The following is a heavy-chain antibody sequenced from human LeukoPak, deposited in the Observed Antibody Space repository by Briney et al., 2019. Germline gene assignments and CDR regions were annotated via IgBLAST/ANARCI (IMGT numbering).Heavy chain of an antibody. V-gene: IGHV4-59*01. CDR1: GGSISSYY. CDR3: ASLASGYGDSIHLDY. D-gene: IGHD4-17*01. J-gene: IGHJ4*02. CDR2: IYYSGST. Sequence: PSETLSLTCTVSGGSISSYYWSWIRQPPGKGLEWIGYIYYSGSTNYNPSLKSRVTISVDTSKNQFSLKLSSVTAADTAVYYCASLASGYGDSIHLDYWGQGTLVTVSS.